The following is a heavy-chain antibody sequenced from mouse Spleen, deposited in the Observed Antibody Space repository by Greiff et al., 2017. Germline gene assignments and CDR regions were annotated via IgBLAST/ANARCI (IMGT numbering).Heavy chain of an antibody. D-gene: IGHD2-10*02. Sequence: QVQLQQPGPGLVAPSQSLSLTCTLSGLSLTSYGVHWVRQPPGTGLARLGVIRAGGSTNYNSALMSRLSIRKDNSKSQVFLTMNSLQTEDTARDYWAGRAYEDYFDEWGRGTTLTVSS. CDR1: GLSLTSYG. CDR2: IRAGGST. J-gene: IGHJ2*01. V-gene: IGHV2-9*02. CDR3: AGRAYEDYFDE.